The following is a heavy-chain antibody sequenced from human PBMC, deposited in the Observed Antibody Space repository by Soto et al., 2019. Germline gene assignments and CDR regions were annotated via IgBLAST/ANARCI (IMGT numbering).Heavy chain of an antibody. CDR1: GYTFTSYT. J-gene: IGHJ6*03. D-gene: IGHD2-21*01. Sequence: QIQLVQSGVEVQKPGASVRVSCKASGYTFTSYTITWVRQAPGQGLEWMGWISPYNGNTRYAQRFQGRVTMTTDTTTSTAYMELRSLRSDDTAVYYCARDYRPRFPVMTTGSYYYCLDVWGKGTTVTVSS. CDR3: ARDYRPRFPVMTTGSYYYCLDV. V-gene: IGHV1-18*01. CDR2: ISPYNGNT.